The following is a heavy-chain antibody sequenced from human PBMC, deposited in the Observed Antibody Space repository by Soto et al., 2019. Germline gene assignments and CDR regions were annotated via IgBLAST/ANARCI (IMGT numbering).Heavy chain of an antibody. J-gene: IGHJ2*01. CDR1: GDSISSGDYY. D-gene: IGHD2-15*01. V-gene: IGHV4-30-4*08. CDR3: AGALVVTLWYFDL. CDR2: IYYSGST. Sequence: SETLSLTCTVSGDSISSGDYYCSWFRQPPGKGLEWIGYIYYSGSTDYNPSLRSRVTISVDTSKNQFSLKLSSVTAADTAVYYCAGALVVTLWYFDLWGRGTLVTVSS.